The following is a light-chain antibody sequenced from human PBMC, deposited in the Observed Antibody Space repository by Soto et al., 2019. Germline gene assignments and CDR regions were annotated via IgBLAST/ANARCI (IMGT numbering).Light chain of an antibody. V-gene: IGKV3-20*01. J-gene: IGKJ1*01. CDR3: QQYATTPWT. CDR2: GAS. CDR1: QSVTNY. Sequence: EIVFTQSPGTLSLSPGERATLSCRASQSVTNYLVWHQQRPGQAPRLLVYGASSRATAIPDRFSGSGSGTDFTLTISGLEPEDFAVYYCQQYATTPWTFGQGTKVDIK.